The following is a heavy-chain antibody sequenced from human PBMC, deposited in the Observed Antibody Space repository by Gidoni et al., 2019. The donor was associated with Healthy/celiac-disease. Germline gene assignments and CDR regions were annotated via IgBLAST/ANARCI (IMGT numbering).Heavy chain of an antibody. CDR3: ARNRSGGNSFDAFDL. CDR1: GGSVGSGSYS. Sequence: QGQLQESGPGRVKPSETLSLTCTISGGSVGSGSYSWSWIRQPPGKGLECIGYIYYSGSTNYNPSLKSRVTISVDTSKNQLSLKLSSVTAADTAVYYCARNRSGGNSFDAFDLWGQGTMVTVSS. V-gene: IGHV4-61*01. D-gene: IGHD2-21*02. J-gene: IGHJ3*01. CDR2: IYYSGST.